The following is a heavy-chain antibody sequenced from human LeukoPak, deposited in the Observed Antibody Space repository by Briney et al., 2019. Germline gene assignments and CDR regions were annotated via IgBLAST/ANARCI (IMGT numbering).Heavy chain of an antibody. CDR2: INYSGST. CDR1: GGSISSSSYY. V-gene: IGHV4-39*07. CDR3: ARGLIWFDP. J-gene: IGHJ5*02. D-gene: IGHD3-16*01. Sequence: SPSETLSLTCTVFGGSISSSSYYWGWIRQPPGKGPEWIGSINYSGSTYYNPSLKSRVTISVDTSKNQFSLKLSSVTAADTAVYYCARGLIWFDPWGQGTLVTVSS.